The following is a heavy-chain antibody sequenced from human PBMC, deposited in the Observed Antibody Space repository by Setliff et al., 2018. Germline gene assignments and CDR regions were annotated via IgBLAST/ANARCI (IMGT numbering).Heavy chain of an antibody. CDR3: ARESRFGYSGYDCAFDY. CDR1: GGSISDNNYY. D-gene: IGHD5-12*01. V-gene: IGHV4-39*02. CDR2: INYRGST. J-gene: IGHJ4*02. Sequence: PSETLSLTCTVSGGSISDNNYYWGWIRQSPGKELEWIGGINYRGSTHDNPSLRSRVTMSVDTVKNQFSLRLSSLTAADTALYYCARESRFGYSGYDCAFDYWGQGMLVTVSS.